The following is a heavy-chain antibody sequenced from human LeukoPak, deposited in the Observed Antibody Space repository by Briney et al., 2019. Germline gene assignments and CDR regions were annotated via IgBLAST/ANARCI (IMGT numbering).Heavy chain of an antibody. V-gene: IGHV3-23*01. J-gene: IGHJ4*02. CDR2: ISGSGGST. D-gene: IGHD2-8*01. CDR1: GFTFSSYA. Sequence: TGGSLRLSCAASGFTFSSYAVSWVRQAPGKGLEWVSSISGSGGSTYSVDSVKGRFTISRDNSKNTLYLQMNSLRAEDTALYYCAKDRSCTNDICHGDFDYWGQGTLVTVSS. CDR3: AKDRSCTNDICHGDFDY.